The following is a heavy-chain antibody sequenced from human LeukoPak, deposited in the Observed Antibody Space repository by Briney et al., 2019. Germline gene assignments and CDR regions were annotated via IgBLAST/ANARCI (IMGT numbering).Heavy chain of an antibody. D-gene: IGHD4-17*01. J-gene: IGHJ3*02. Sequence: GASVKVSCKASGGTFGLDAISWVRQAPGPGLEWMGRIIPILATTNYAQKFQGRVTITADKSTSTAYMELSSLGSEDSAKYYCARDSSDYGDCVSHDAFDIWGQGTKVTVSS. V-gene: IGHV1-69*04. CDR1: GGTFGLDA. CDR2: IIPILATT. CDR3: ARDSSDYGDCVSHDAFDI.